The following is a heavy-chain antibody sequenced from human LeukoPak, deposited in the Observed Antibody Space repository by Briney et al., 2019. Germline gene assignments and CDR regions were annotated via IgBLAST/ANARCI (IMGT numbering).Heavy chain of an antibody. Sequence: GGSLRLSCAAYGFTFSSYEMNSVRQAPGKGLERVSYISSSGSTIYYAESVKGRFTISSDNAKNSLYLQMKRLKAEDTAVYYCAELGITMIGGVWGKGTTVTISS. J-gene: IGHJ6*04. D-gene: IGHD3-10*02. CDR2: ISSSGSTI. CDR1: GFTFSSYE. V-gene: IGHV3-48*03. CDR3: AELGITMIGGV.